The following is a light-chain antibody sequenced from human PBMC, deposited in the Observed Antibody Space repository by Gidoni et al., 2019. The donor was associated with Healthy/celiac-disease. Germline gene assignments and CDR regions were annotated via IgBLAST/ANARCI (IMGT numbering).Light chain of an antibody. Sequence: AIRMTQSPSSLSASTGDRVTITWRASKGISRYLAWYQQKPGKAPKLLIYAASTLQSGFPSRFSGSGSGTDFTLTISCLQSEYFATYYCQQYYSYPRTFGQGTKLEIK. CDR2: AAS. J-gene: IGKJ1*01. CDR1: KGISRY. CDR3: QQYYSYPRT. V-gene: IGKV1-8*01.